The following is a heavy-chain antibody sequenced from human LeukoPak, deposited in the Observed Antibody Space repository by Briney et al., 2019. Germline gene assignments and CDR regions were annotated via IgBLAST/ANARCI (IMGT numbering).Heavy chain of an antibody. CDR3: ARGAKFRSYGSGTYYTSLLFDP. J-gene: IGHJ5*02. CDR1: GFTFSSYV. Sequence: GGSLRLSCAASGFTFSSYVMHWVRQAPPKGLAWVAFIRDDGSNKYYADSVKGRFTISRDNSKNTLYLQKSSLRSEDMAVYYCARGAKFRSYGSGTYYTSLLFDPWGQGTMATVSS. D-gene: IGHD3-10*01. V-gene: IGHV3-30*02. CDR2: IRDDGSNK.